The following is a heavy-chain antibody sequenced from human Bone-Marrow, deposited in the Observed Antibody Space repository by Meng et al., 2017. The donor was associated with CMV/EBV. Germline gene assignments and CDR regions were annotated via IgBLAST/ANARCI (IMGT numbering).Heavy chain of an antibody. CDR3: ARGWFDP. Sequence: GSLRLSCTVSGGSISSSSYYWGWIRQPPGKGLEWIGSIYYSGSTYYNPSLKSRVTISVDTSKNQFSLKLSSVTAADTAVYYCARGWFDPWGQGTLVTVSS. CDR2: IYYSGST. CDR1: GGSISSSSYY. V-gene: IGHV4-39*01. J-gene: IGHJ5*02.